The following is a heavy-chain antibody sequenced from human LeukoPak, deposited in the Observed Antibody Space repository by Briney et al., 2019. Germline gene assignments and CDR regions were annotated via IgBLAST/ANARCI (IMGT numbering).Heavy chain of an antibody. Sequence: SETLSLTCTVSGGSISSYYWSWIRQPAGKGLEWIGRIYTSGSTNYNPSFKSRVTMSVDTSKNQFSLKLSSVTAADTAVCYCAASAVAGTGVDYWAREPWSPSPQ. CDR3: AASAVAGTGVDY. V-gene: IGHV4-4*07. CDR1: GGSISSYY. J-gene: IGHJ4*02. CDR2: IYTSGST. D-gene: IGHD6-19*01.